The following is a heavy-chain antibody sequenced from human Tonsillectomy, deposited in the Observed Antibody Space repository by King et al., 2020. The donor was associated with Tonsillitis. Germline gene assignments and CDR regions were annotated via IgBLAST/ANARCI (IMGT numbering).Heavy chain of an antibody. V-gene: IGHV3-15*01. J-gene: IGHJ4*02. CDR3: PTARSPYHSNNRGYRGYFDY. Sequence: VQLVESGGGLVKPGGSLRLSCAASGFTFSNAWMSWVRQAPGKGLEWVGRIKSKTDGGTTDYAAPVKGRFHISRDESKDTVFLAMNSLKTEDTAVYYCPTARSPYHSNNRGYRGYFDYWGQEPLVTVSS. CDR1: GFTFSNAW. D-gene: IGHD3-22*01. CDR2: IKSKTDGGTT.